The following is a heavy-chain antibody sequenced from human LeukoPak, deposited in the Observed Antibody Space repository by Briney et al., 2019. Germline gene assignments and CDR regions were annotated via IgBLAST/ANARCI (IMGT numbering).Heavy chain of an antibody. V-gene: IGHV1-18*01. CDR2: ISAYNGNT. CDR1: GYTFTSYD. CDR3: ARVSITMVRGVIAWFDP. J-gene: IGHJ5*02. D-gene: IGHD3-10*01. Sequence: ASVKVSCKACGYTFTSYDINWVRQAPGQGLEWMGCISAYNGNTNYAQKLQGRVTMTTDTSTSTAYMELRSLRSDDTAVYYCARVSITMVRGVIAWFDPWGQGTLVTVSS.